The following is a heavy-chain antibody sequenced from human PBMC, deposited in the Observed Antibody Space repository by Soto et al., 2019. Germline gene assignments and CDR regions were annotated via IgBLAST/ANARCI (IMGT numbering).Heavy chain of an antibody. Sequence: QLQLQESGPGLVKPSETLSLTCTVSGGSISSSSYYWGWIRQPPGKGLEWIGSIYYSGSTYYNPSLKSRVTISVDTSKNQFSLKLSSVTAADTAVYYCARHFVGRFFEVLRNWFDPWGQGTLVTVSS. CDR3: ARHFVGRFFEVLRNWFDP. V-gene: IGHV4-39*01. D-gene: IGHD3-3*01. CDR1: GGSISSSSYY. J-gene: IGHJ5*02. CDR2: IYYSGST.